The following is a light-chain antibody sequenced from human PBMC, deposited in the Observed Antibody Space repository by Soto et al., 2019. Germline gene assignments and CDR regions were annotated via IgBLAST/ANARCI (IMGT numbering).Light chain of an antibody. J-gene: IGKJ1*01. Sequence: TQSPGRLSLSPGEEATLSCRGRRTVSGNYLGWCPPEPGQAPRLLIFGASNRATGIPDRFSGSGSGTDFTLTISRLQLEDFAVYFCQQYGGSRAFGQGPKVDI. V-gene: IGKV3-20*01. CDR2: GAS. CDR3: QQYGGSRA. CDR1: RTVSGNY.